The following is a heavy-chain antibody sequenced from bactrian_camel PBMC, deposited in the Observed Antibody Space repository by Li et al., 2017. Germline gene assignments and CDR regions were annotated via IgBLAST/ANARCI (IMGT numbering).Heavy chain of an antibody. V-gene: IGHV3-2*01. CDR1: GITFSSYY. J-gene: IGHJ4*01. CDR2: IYSDGSEI. Sequence: HVQLVESGGGTVQPGGSLRLSCAVSGITFSSYYMSWVRQAPGKGLEWVSSIYSDGSEICYADSVKGRFTISRDNAKNMVYLQMNTLKPEDSAVYHCAKGVPLPRELTSPGTQVTVS. D-gene: IGHD5*01.